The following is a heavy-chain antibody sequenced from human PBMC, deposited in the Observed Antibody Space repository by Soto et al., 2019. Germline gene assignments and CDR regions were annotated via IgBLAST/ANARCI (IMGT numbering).Heavy chain of an antibody. Sequence: GESLKISCKGSGYSFTSYWIGWVRQMPGKGLEWMGIIYPGDSDTRYSPSFQGQVTISADKSISTAYLQWSSLKASDTAIYYCATTNMRADYYYGMDVWGQGTTVTVSS. D-gene: IGHD3-16*01. CDR2: IYPGDSDT. V-gene: IGHV5-51*01. J-gene: IGHJ6*02. CDR3: ATTNMRADYYYGMDV. CDR1: GYSFTSYW.